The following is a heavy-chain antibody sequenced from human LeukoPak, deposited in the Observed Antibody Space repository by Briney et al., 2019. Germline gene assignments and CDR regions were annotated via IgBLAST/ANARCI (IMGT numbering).Heavy chain of an antibody. J-gene: IGHJ3*02. CDR3: ARDRVGGLSAFDI. Sequence: GGSLRLSCAASGFTFSSYSMNWVRQAPGKGLEWVSSISSSSSYIYYADSVKGRFTISRDNAKNSPYLQMNSLRAEDTAVYYCARDRVGGLSAFDIWGQGTMVTVSS. V-gene: IGHV3-21*01. D-gene: IGHD1-26*01. CDR1: GFTFSSYS. CDR2: ISSSSSYI.